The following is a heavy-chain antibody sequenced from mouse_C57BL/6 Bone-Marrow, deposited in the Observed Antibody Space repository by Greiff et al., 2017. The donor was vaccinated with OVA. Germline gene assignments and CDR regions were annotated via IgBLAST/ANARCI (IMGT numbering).Heavy chain of an antibody. D-gene: IGHD1-1*01. V-gene: IGHV2-5*01. CDR1: FFSLTLYC. Sequence: SLPFLFHPSHLLSITFTFSFFSLTLYCVHCFRHSPGKGLEWLGVIWRGGSTDYNAAFMSRLSITKDNSKSQVFFKMNSLQADDTAIYYYAEANYGSSYVYYFDYWGRGTALTVSS. CDR3: AEANYGSSYVYYFDY. CDR2: IWRGGST. J-gene: IGHJ2*01.